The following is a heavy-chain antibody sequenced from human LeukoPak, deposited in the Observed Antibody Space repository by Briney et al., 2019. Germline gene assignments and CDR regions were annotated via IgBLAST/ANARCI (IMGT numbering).Heavy chain of an antibody. CDR2: IYSGGST. CDR1: GFTVSSNH. J-gene: IGHJ4*02. Sequence: GGSLRLSCAASGFTVSSNHMSWVRQAPGKGLEWVSVIYSGGSTYYADSVKGRFTISRDNSKNTLYLQMNSLRAEDTAVYYCARGPGYSSNWYFDYWGQGTLVTVSS. V-gene: IGHV3-53*01. CDR3: ARGPGYSSNWYFDY. D-gene: IGHD6-13*01.